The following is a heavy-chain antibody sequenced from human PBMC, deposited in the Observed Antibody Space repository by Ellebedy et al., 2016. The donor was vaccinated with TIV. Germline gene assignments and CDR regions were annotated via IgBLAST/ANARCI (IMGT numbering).Heavy chain of an antibody. CDR2: MNPNSGST. CDR3: TRGLDCTGGSCYSTWFDP. CDR1: GYTFTGYD. J-gene: IGHJ5*02. D-gene: IGHD2-15*01. Sequence: AASVKVSCKASGYTFTGYDINWVRQATGQGLEWMGWMNPNSGSTGYAQKFQGRVTMTRNTSISTAYMELSSLRSEDTAVYYRTRGLDCTGGSCYSTWFDPWGQGTLVTVSS. V-gene: IGHV1-8*02.